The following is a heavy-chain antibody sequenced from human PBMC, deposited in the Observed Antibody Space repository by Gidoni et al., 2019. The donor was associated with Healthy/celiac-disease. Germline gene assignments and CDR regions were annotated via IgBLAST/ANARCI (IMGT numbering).Heavy chain of an antibody. J-gene: IGHJ4*02. CDR1: GGSISSYY. D-gene: IGHD3-10*01. CDR3: ARHGSSGSPFYY. V-gene: IGHV4-59*08. Sequence: QVQLPESGPGRVKPSETLSLTCTVSGGSISSYYWSWIRQPPGQGLEWIGYIYYSGSTNYHPSLKSRVTISVDTSKNQFSLKLISVTAADTAFYYCARHGSSGSPFYYWGQGTLVTVSS. CDR2: IYYSGST.